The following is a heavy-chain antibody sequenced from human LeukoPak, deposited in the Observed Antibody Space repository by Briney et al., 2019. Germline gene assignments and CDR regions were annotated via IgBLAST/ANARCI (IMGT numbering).Heavy chain of an antibody. V-gene: IGHV3-21*01. CDR2: ISSSSSFI. J-gene: IGHJ3*02. Sequence: GGSLRLSCAASGFTFSSYSMNWVRQTPGKGLEWVSSISSSSSFIYYADSVKGRFTISRDNAKNSLYLQMNSLRAEDTAVYYCARDVLIAADGVIRLDAFDIWGQGTVVTVSS. CDR3: ARDVLIAADGVIRLDAFDI. CDR1: GFTFSSYS. D-gene: IGHD6-13*01.